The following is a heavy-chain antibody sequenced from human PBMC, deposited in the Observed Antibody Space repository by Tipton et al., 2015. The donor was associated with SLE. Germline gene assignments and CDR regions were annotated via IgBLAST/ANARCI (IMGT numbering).Heavy chain of an antibody. J-gene: IGHJ5*02. CDR3: ARETGIEATFSKYNRFDP. V-gene: IGHV4-34*01. Sequence: TLSLTCAVYGGSFSGYYWTWIRQPPGKGLEWIGEINHSGRTNYNPTLKSRVAISLDMSKNQLSLKLNSVTAADTAVYYCARETGIEATFSKYNRFDPWGQGTLVTVSS. D-gene: IGHD1-26*01. CDR1: GGSFSGYY. CDR2: INHSGRT.